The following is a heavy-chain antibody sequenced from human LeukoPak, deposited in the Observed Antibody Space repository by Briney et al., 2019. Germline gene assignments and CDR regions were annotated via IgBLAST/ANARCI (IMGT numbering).Heavy chain of an antibody. CDR3: ARVGGVAGTSYYYYMDV. CDR1: GDSISSGYY. Sequence: PSETLSLTCTVSGDSISSGYYWGWIRQPPGKGLEWIGSIYHSGSTYYNPSLKSRVTISVDTSKNQFSLKLSSVTAADTAVYYCARVGGVAGTSYYYYMDVWGKGTTVTVSS. V-gene: IGHV4-38-2*02. D-gene: IGHD6-19*01. CDR2: IYHSGST. J-gene: IGHJ6*03.